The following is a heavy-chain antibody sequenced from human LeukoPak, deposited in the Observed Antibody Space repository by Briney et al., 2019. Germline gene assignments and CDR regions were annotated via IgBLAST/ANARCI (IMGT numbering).Heavy chain of an antibody. V-gene: IGHV3-21*01. CDR2: ISSSSSYI. Sequence: PGGSLRLSCAASGFTFSSYWMSWVRQAPGKGLEWVSSISSSSSYIYYADSVKGRFTFSRDNAKNSLYLQMNSLRAEDTAVYYCARVISVAGYDYWGQGTLVTVSS. D-gene: IGHD6-19*01. CDR1: GFTFSSYW. CDR3: ARVISVAGYDY. J-gene: IGHJ4*02.